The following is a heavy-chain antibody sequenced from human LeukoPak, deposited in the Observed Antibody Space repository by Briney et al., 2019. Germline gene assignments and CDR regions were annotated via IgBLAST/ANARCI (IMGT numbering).Heavy chain of an antibody. CDR2: ISGSGGST. Sequence: GGSLRLSCAASGFTFSSYGMSWVRQAPGKGLEWVSAISGSGGSTYYADSVKGRFTISRDNSKNSLFLQMHSLRAEDSAFYYCARDMTAHSSAVSGVPGDYWGQGTLVTVSS. CDR1: GFTFSSYG. J-gene: IGHJ4*02. CDR3: ARDMTAHSSAVSGVPGDY. D-gene: IGHD2-21*02. V-gene: IGHV3-23*01.